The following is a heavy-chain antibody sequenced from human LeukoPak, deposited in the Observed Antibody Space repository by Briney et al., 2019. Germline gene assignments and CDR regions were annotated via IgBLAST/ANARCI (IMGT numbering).Heavy chain of an antibody. Sequence: PRASVKVSCKASGGTFSSYAISWVRQAPGQGLEWMGGIIPIFGTANYAQKFQGRVTITADKSTSTAYMELSSLRSEDTAVYYCARDPGYYDSSGYYPDYWGQGTLVTVSS. CDR3: ARDPGYYDSSGYYPDY. CDR2: IIPIFGTA. D-gene: IGHD3-22*01. V-gene: IGHV1-69*06. J-gene: IGHJ4*02. CDR1: GGTFSSYA.